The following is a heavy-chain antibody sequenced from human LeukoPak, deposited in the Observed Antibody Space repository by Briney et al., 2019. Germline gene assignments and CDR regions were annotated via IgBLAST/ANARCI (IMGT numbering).Heavy chain of an antibody. Sequence: SETLSLTCTVSGGSISSYHWSWIRQPPGKGLEWIGYIYTSGSTNYNPSLKSRVTISVDTSKNQFSLKLSSVTAADTAVYYCARQANYWNYLLDPWGQGTLVTVSS. CDR1: GGSISSYH. CDR2: IYTSGST. V-gene: IGHV4-4*09. D-gene: IGHD1-7*01. CDR3: ARQANYWNYLLDP. J-gene: IGHJ5*02.